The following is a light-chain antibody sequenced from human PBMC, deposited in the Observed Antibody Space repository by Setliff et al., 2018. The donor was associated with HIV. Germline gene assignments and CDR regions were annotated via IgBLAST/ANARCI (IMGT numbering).Light chain of an antibody. CDR3: SSWTSSSTLM. J-gene: IGLJ1*01. V-gene: IGLV2-14*03. Sequence: QSVLTQPASVSGSPGQSITIPCTGSNNDIGDYNYVSWYQQHPVNTPKLIIYDVTNRPSGVSDRFSASKSGNTASLTISGLQADDEADYYCSSWTSSSTLMFGTGTKVTVL. CDR2: DVT. CDR1: NNDIGDYNY.